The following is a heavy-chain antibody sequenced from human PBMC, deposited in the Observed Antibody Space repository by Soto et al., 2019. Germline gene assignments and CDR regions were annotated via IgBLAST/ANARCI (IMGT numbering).Heavy chain of an antibody. Sequence: DVQLVESGGGLVQPGESLRLSCAASGLTFRSYWMHWVRQAPGKGLVWVSRINTDGSVAMYVDSVKGRVTISRDNAKNAVYLHMNRLRAEDTAVDYCVRDMQLWRRGSWGQGTLVTVSS. J-gene: IGHJ5*02. CDR1: GLTFRSYW. D-gene: IGHD2-21*01. CDR3: VRDMQLWRRGS. CDR2: INTDGSVA. V-gene: IGHV3-74*03.